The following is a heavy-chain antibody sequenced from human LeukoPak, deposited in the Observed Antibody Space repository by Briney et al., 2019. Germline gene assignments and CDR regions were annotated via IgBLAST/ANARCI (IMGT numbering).Heavy chain of an antibody. J-gene: IGHJ6*03. D-gene: IGHD6-13*01. CDR1: GYTFTSYG. CDR3: VREVSAAAAGYMDV. V-gene: IGHV1-18*04. CDR2: ISAYYGNT. Sequence: ASVKVSCKASGYTFTSYGISWVRQAPGQGPEWMGWISAYYGNTNYAQKFQGRVTMTTETSTSTAYMELRSLISDDTAVYYCVREVSAAAAGYMDVWGKGTTVTVSS.